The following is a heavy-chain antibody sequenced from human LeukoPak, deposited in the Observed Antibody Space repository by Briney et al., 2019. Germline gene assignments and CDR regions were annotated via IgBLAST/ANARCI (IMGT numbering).Heavy chain of an antibody. CDR1: GFTFTSYW. CDR2: IKQDGSEK. CDR3: AKDFRAVAGAGNWFDP. J-gene: IGHJ5*02. V-gene: IGHV3-7*03. D-gene: IGHD6-19*01. Sequence: PGGSLRLSCAASGFTFTSYWMSWVREAPGRGLEWVANIKQDGSEKYYADSVKGRFTISRDNAKNSLYLQMNSLRAEDTALYYCAKDFRAVAGAGNWFDPWGQGTLVTVSS.